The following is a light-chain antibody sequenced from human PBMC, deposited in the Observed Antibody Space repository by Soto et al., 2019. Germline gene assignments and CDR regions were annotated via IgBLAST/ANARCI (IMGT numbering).Light chain of an antibody. CDR1: RSDIGSYNS. J-gene: IGLJ3*02. CDR3: FSYAGDSTWV. CDR2: EVT. V-gene: IGLV2-23*02. Sequence: QSALTQPASVSGSPGESITISCTGTRSDIGSYNSIAWYQQHPGKAPRVMIFEVTKRPSGISNRFSGSNSGSTASLTISGLQADDEADYFCFSYAGDSTWVFGGGTKVTVL.